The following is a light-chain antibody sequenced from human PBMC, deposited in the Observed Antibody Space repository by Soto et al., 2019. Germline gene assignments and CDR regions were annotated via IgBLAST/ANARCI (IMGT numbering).Light chain of an antibody. Sequence: QMTQSPSSLSASVGDRVTITCRASQSISYYLNWYQQKPGKAPKLLIFAASTLQSGVPPRFSGSGSGTDFTLTISSLQPEDFATYYCQQNYKTPPYTFGQGTKLEIK. CDR2: AAS. V-gene: IGKV1-39*01. CDR1: QSISYY. J-gene: IGKJ2*01. CDR3: QQNYKTPPYT.